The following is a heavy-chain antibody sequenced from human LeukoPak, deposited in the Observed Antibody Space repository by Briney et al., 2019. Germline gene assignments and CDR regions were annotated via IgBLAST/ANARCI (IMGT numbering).Heavy chain of an antibody. Sequence: GRSLRLSCAACGFTFSSYSMNWVRQAPGKGLEWVSSISSSSSYIYYADSVKGRFTISRHNAKNSLYLQMNSLRAEDTAVYYCARDRGSGWYLGYWGQGTLVTVSS. CDR3: ARDRGSGWYLGY. D-gene: IGHD6-19*01. CDR1: GFTFSSYS. V-gene: IGHV3-21*01. CDR2: ISSSSSYI. J-gene: IGHJ4*02.